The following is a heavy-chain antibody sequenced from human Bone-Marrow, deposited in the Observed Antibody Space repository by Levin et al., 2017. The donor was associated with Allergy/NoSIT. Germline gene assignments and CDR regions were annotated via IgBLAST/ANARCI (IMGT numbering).Heavy chain of an antibody. D-gene: IGHD1-14*01. V-gene: IGHV7-4-1*02. CDR2: INTISGNA. J-gene: IGHJ3*01. Sequence: TGESLKISCKASGYIFNDYAVHWVRQAPGQGPEWLGWINTISGNALYAPHFTGRVVFSLDTSISTAYLQISSLQPDDTAIYYCAKEGADHLYDAFGLWGQGTLLTVSS. CDR1: GYIFNDYA. CDR3: AKEGADHLYDAFGL.